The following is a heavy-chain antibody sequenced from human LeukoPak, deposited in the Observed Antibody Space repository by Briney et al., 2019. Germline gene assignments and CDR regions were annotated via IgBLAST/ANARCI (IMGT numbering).Heavy chain of an antibody. D-gene: IGHD6-13*01. CDR1: GFTFRSYG. V-gene: IGHV3-30*18. J-gene: IGHJ4*02. Sequence: GRSLRLSCAASGFTFRSYGMHWVRQAPGKGLEWVTVISYDGSDKHYADSVKGRFTISRGNSKNTLYLQMDSLRAEDTAVYYCAKDVSIAAADYYFDRWGQGTLVTVSS. CDR3: AKDVSIAAADYYFDR. CDR2: ISYDGSDK.